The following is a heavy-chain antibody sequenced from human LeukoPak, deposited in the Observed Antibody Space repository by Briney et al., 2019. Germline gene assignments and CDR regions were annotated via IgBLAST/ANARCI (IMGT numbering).Heavy chain of an antibody. Sequence: PSETLSLTCTVSGGCISSYYWSWIRQPPGKGLERIGYIYYSGSTNYNPSLKSRVTISVDTSKNQFSLKLSSVTAADTAVYYCARVVPGCSSTSCYYFDYWGQGTLVTVSS. CDR2: IYYSGST. CDR3: ARVVPGCSSTSCYYFDY. CDR1: GGCISSYY. J-gene: IGHJ4*02. D-gene: IGHD2-2*01. V-gene: IGHV4-59*01.